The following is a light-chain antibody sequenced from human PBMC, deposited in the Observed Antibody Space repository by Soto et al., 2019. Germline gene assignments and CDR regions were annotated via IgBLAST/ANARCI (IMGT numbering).Light chain of an antibody. V-gene: IGKV1-5*03. Sequence: DIQMTQSPSTLSASVGDTVSITCRASQSISSWLAWYQQKPGKAPKLLIYRASSLHSGVPSRFSGSGFETEFTLTISSLQPDDFATYYCQQYNTYSRTFGQGTKVE. CDR1: QSISSW. CDR3: QQYNTYSRT. CDR2: RAS. J-gene: IGKJ1*01.